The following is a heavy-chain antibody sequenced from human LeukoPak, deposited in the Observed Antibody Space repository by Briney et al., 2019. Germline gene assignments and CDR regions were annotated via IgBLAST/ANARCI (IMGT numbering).Heavy chain of an antibody. Sequence: SETLSLTCTVSGGSISSYYWSWIRQPPGKGLEWIGYIYYSGSTNYNPSLKSRVTISVDTSKNQFSLKLSSVTAADTAVYYCARYGGDGVDYWGQGTLVTVSS. J-gene: IGHJ4*02. CDR2: IYYSGST. CDR3: ARYGGDGVDY. CDR1: GGSISSYY. V-gene: IGHV4-59*08. D-gene: IGHD4-23*01.